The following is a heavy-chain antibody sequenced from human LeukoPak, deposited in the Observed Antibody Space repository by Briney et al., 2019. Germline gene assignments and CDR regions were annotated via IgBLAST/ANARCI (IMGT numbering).Heavy chain of an antibody. V-gene: IGHV1-69*06. J-gene: IGHJ4*02. CDR1: GGTFNSYS. CDR2: IIPIFGKA. Sequence: SVKVSCKASGGTFNSYSITWVRQAPGQGLEWMGGIIPIFGKANYAQKFQHRVTFTADKSTSTAYMELSSLRSEDTAAYYCAKSRWLQFYWSIDNKYYSDSWGQGTLVTVSS. CDR3: AKSRWLQFYWSIDNKYYSDS. D-gene: IGHD5-24*01.